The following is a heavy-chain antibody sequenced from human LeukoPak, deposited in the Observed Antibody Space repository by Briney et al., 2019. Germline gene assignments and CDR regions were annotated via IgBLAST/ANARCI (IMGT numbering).Heavy chain of an antibody. D-gene: IGHD1-1*01. Sequence: GGSLRLSCAASGFTFSSYAMSWVRQAPGKGLEWVSVISGSGGSTYYADSVKGRFTISRDNSKNSLYLQMNSLRAEDTALYYCARSSHNNYWYFDYWGQGTLVTVSS. CDR2: ISGSGGST. CDR1: GFTFSSYA. J-gene: IGHJ4*02. CDR3: ARSSHNNYWYFDY. V-gene: IGHV3-23*01.